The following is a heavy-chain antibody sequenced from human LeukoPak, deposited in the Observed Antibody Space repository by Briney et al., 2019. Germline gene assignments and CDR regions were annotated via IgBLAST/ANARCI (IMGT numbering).Heavy chain of an antibody. Sequence: GESLKISCKGSGYSFTNYWIGWVRQMPGKGLEWMGIIYPGDSDPRYSPSFQGQVTISADKSITTAYLQWSSLKASDTAMYYCARQPRYATGWYLDFWGQGTLVTVSS. V-gene: IGHV5-51*01. D-gene: IGHD2-8*02. CDR3: ARQPRYATGWYLDF. CDR2: IYPGDSDP. CDR1: GYSFTNYW. J-gene: IGHJ4*02.